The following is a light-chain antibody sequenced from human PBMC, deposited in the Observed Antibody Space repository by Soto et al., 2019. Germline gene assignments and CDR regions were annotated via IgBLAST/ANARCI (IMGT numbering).Light chain of an antibody. CDR3: QQSYTTLMNT. CDR1: QNIDNY. Sequence: DTQMTQSPSSLSASVGDRVTITCRTSQNIDNYLNWYQQTPGKAPKLLIYGASNLQSGDPSRFSGSGSGTDFTLTINNLHPEDFAIYYCQQSYTTLMNTFGRGTKLEI. V-gene: IGKV1-39*01. J-gene: IGKJ2*01. CDR2: GAS.